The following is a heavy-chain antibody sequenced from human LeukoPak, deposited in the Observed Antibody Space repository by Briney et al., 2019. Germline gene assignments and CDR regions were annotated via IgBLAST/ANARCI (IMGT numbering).Heavy chain of an antibody. CDR1: GFTFSSYA. J-gene: IGHJ6*02. CDR2: ISGSGGST. CDR3: ARDRGTVYGGNYGMDV. V-gene: IGHV3-23*01. D-gene: IGHD2-8*01. Sequence: GGSLRLSCAASGFTFSSYAMSWVRQAPGKGLEWVSAISGSGGSTYYADSVKGRFTISRDNSKNTLYLQMNSLRAEDTAVYYCARDRGTVYGGNYGMDVWGQGTTVTVSS.